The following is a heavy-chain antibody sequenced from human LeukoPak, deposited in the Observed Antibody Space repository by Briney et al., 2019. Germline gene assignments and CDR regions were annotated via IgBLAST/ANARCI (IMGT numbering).Heavy chain of an antibody. J-gene: IGHJ4*02. V-gene: IGHV1-69*13. CDR3: ARRTLGYSYGDY. CDR2: IIPIFGTA. Sequence: AASVKVSCKASGGTFSSYAISWVRQAPGQGLEWMGGIIPIFGTANYAQKFQGGVTITADESTSTAYMELSSLRSEDTAVYYCARRTLGYSYGDYWGQGTLVTVSS. D-gene: IGHD5-18*01. CDR1: GGTFSSYA.